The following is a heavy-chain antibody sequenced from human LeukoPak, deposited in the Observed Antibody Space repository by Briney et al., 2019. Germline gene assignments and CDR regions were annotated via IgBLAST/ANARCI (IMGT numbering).Heavy chain of an antibody. D-gene: IGHD6-13*01. CDR1: GGSISSGSYY. J-gene: IGHJ4*02. V-gene: IGHV4-61*02. CDR2: IHTSGST. CDR3: ARRDSSSPWSSFDD. Sequence: PSQTLSLTCTVSGGSISSGSYYWSWIRQPAGKGLEWVGRIHTSGSTNYNPSLKSRVTISTDTSKNQFSLNLSSVTAADTAVYYYARRDSSSPWSSFDDWGQGPLVTVSS.